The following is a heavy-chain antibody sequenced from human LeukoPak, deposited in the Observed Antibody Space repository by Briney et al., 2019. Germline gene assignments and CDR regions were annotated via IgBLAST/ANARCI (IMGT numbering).Heavy chain of an antibody. CDR3: ARDSPYDSTGYPFDN. Sequence: ASVNVSCKSSGYTFTGYYMHWVRQAPGQGLEWMGWINPNSGGTHFVQKFQGRVTMTRDTSVSTAYMELSSLKSDDTAVYYCARDSPYDSTGYPFDNWGQGTLVTVSS. J-gene: IGHJ4*02. CDR2: INPNSGGT. D-gene: IGHD3-22*01. V-gene: IGHV1-2*02. CDR1: GYTFTGYY.